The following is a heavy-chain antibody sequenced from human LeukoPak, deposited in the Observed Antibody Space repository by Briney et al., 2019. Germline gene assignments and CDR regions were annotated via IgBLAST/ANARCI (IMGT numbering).Heavy chain of an antibody. J-gene: IGHJ4*02. Sequence: PVKPSCTASGYTFTSYYMYWVREAPGQGLEWMGIINPSGGSTSSAQKVQGRVTMTRGTNTSIGYMELRGLRSEETVVYYCARKAWSGYYYDYWGQGTL. CDR1: GYTFTSYY. V-gene: IGHV1-46*01. D-gene: IGHD3-22*01. CDR2: INPSGGST. CDR3: ARKAWSGYYYDY.